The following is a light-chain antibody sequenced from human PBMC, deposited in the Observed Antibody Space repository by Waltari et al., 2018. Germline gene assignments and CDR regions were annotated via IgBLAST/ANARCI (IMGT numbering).Light chain of an antibody. J-gene: IGKJ2*01. V-gene: IGKV1-39*01. CDR2: TAS. CDR3: QQSYITPYT. CDR1: QSITSH. Sequence: IQMTQAPSSLSASVGDRVTMTCRASQSITSHLNWFQQQPGKAPKLLIHTASSLQSGVPSRFSGSGSGTHFTLTITSLQPEDFATYFCQQSYITPYTFGQGTKLEIK.